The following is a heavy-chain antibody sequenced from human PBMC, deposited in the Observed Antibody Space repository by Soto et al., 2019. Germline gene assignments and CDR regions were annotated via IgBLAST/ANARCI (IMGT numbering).Heavy chain of an antibody. Sequence: QVQLVQSGAEMKRPGSSVKVSCQASGSTFSSYTVSWVRQAPVQGLEWMGRIIPVLGVTNYAQKFKGRVTITADKSKTTAYMELSSLRAGDTAVYYCARRRYCGADCYSKYYYGMDVWGQGTTVTVSS. CDR1: GSTFSSYT. J-gene: IGHJ6*02. V-gene: IGHV1-69*02. D-gene: IGHD2-21*02. CDR2: IIPVLGVT. CDR3: ARRRYCGADCYSKYYYGMDV.